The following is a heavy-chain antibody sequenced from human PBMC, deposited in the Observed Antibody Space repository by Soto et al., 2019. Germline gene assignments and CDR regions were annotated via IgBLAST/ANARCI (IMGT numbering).Heavy chain of an antibody. CDR3: ARDSYYDSSGLFVSGLDAFDI. J-gene: IGHJ3*02. D-gene: IGHD3-22*01. Sequence: ASVKVSCKASGYTITSYDISWVRQAPGQEYERMGWISAYNGNTNYAQKLQGRVTMTTDTSTSTAYMELRSLRSDDTAVYYCARDSYYDSSGLFVSGLDAFDISGQGTMVTVSS. CDR1: GYTITSYD. V-gene: IGHV1-18*01. CDR2: ISAYNGNT.